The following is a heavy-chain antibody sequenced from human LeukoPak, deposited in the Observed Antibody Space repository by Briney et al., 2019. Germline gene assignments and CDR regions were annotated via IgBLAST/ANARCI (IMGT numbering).Heavy chain of an antibody. CDR2: IKSNPDGETA. CDR1: RSIFTIAW. D-gene: IGHD3-3*01. J-gene: IGHJ4*02. V-gene: IGHV3-15*01. CDR3: TALSYDVHY. Sequence: GGSLRVSSADPRSIFTIAWMTCVRQAPGKRMGWVGRIKSNPDGETADYAAPVKGRFTISRDDSTYTIYLQVRNLRVEDTAVYYCTALSYDVHYWGQGTPVTVSS.